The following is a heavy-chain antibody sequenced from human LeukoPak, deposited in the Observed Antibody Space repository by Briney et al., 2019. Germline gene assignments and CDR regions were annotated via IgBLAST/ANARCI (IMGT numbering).Heavy chain of an antibody. Sequence: GGSLRLSCAASGFTFSSYAMSWVRQAPGKGLEWVPAVSGSGGSTYYADSVKGRFTISRDNSKNTLYLQMNSLRAEDTAVYYCAKDSELKTTTYYFDYWGQGTLVTVSS. J-gene: IGHJ4*02. V-gene: IGHV3-23*01. CDR1: GFTFSSYA. D-gene: IGHD4-17*01. CDR2: VSGSGGST. CDR3: AKDSELKTTTYYFDY.